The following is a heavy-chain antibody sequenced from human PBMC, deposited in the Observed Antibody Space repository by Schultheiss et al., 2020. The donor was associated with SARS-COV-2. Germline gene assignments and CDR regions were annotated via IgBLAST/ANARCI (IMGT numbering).Heavy chain of an antibody. CDR3: PSVDTAMVPPWH. CDR1: GGSFSGYY. D-gene: IGHD5-18*01. CDR2: IYYSGST. J-gene: IGHJ4*02. Sequence: SETLSLTCAVYGGSFSGYYWSWIRQPPGKGLEWIGYIYYSGSTYYNPSLKSRVTISVDTSKNQFSLKLSSVTAADTAVYYCPSVDTAMVPPWHWGQGTLVTVSS. V-gene: IGHV4-34*01.